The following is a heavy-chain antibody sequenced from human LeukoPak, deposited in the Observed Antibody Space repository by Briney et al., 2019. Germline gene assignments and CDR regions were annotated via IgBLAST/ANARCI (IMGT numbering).Heavy chain of an antibody. CDR2: INWNGSST. Sequence: GGSLRLSCAASGFTFGDYALSWVRQAPGEGLEWVFGINWNGSSTGYADSVRGRFTISRDNAKDSLYLQINSLRAEDTAFYYCVRDKEKIAVRPYYFDFWGQGTLVTVSS. CDR1: GFTFGDYA. CDR3: VRDKEKIAVRPYYFDF. V-gene: IGHV3-20*04. D-gene: IGHD6-6*01. J-gene: IGHJ4*02.